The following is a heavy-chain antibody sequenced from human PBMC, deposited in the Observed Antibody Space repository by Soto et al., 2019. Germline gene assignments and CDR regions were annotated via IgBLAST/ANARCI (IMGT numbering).Heavy chain of an antibody. V-gene: IGHV1-2*04. CDR3: ARESGGATATLDYYYFYMDV. CDR2: INPNSGVT. D-gene: IGHD5-12*01. J-gene: IGHJ6*03. Sequence: QVQLVQSGAEVKRPGASVPVSCGAFGERFTDSYRTGVRQAPGKGLEWMGWINPNSGVTKYAQKFQGWVTMTRDTSIRTVYMQLSRLGFDDTAIYYCARESGGATATLDYYYFYMDVWGTGTTVTVSS. CDR1: GERFTDSY.